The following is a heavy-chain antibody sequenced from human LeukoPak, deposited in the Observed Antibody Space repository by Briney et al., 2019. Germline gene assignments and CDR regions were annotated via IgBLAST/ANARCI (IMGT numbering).Heavy chain of an antibody. V-gene: IGHV1-2*02. Sequence: ASVKVSCKASGYTFTGYYMHWVRQAPGQGLEWMGWINPNSGGTNYAQKFQGRVTMTRDTSISTAYMELSRLRSDDTAVYYCARDLSADSDTIFWTPWGQGTLVTVSS. CDR3: ARDLSADSDTIFWTP. J-gene: IGHJ5*02. CDR2: INPNSGGT. D-gene: IGHD3-3*01. CDR1: GYTFTGYY.